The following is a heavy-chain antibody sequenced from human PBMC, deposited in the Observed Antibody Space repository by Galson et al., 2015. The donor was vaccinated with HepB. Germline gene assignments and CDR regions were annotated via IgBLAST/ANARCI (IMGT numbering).Heavy chain of an antibody. CDR1: GGSFSGYY. J-gene: IGHJ4*02. CDR2: INHSGST. V-gene: IGHV4-34*01. CDR3: ARQTPTGDYPIDS. D-gene: IGHD4-17*01. Sequence: ETLSLTCAVYGGSFSGYYWSWIRQPPGKELEWIGEINHSGSTNYNPSLKSRVTISVDTSKNQFSLKLSSVTAADTAVYYCARQTPTGDYPIDSWGQGTLVTVSS.